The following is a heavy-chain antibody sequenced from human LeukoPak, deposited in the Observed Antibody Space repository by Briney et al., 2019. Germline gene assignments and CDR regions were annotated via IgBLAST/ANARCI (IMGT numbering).Heavy chain of an antibody. CDR3: ARDGRALRYGDYGSGTYYFDY. V-gene: IGHV1-69*05. CDR2: IIPIFGTA. Sequence: ASVKVSCNASGGTFSSYAISWVRQAPGQGLEWMGGIIPIFGTANYAQKFQGRVTITTDESTSTAYMELSSLRSEDTAVYYCARDGRALRYGDYGSGTYYFDYWGQGTLVTVSS. D-gene: IGHD4-17*01. J-gene: IGHJ4*02. CDR1: GGTFSSYA.